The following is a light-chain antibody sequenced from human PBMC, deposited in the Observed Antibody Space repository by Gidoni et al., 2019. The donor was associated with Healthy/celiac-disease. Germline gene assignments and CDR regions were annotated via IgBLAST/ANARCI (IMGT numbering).Light chain of an antibody. Sequence: DIQMTQSPSTLSASVGDRVTITCRASQSISSWLAWYQQKPGKAPNLLIYDASSLQSGVPSRFSGSGSGTEFTLTISSLQPDDFATYYCQQYKSFSQWTFGQGTKVE. CDR2: DAS. V-gene: IGKV1-5*01. J-gene: IGKJ1*01. CDR3: QQYKSFSQWT. CDR1: QSISSW.